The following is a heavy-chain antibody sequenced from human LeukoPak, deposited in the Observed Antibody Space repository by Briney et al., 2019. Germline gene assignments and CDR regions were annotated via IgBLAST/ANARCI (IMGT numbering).Heavy chain of an antibody. D-gene: IGHD3-10*01. V-gene: IGHV4-34*01. CDR1: GGSFSGYY. CDR2: INHSGST. J-gene: IGHJ4*02. CDR3: AREGVRESLGDDY. Sequence: PSETLSLTCAVYGGSFSGYYWSWIRQPPGKGLEWIGEINHSGSTNYNPSLKSRVTISVDTSENQFSLKLSSVTAADTAVYYCAREGVRESLGDDYWGQGTLVTVSS.